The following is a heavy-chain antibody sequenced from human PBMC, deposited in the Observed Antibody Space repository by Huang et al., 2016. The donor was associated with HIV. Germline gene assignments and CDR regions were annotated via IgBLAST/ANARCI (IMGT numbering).Heavy chain of an antibody. Sequence: QVQLQESGPGLVKPSQTLSLICSVSGDSLTSSMTYYWTWFRQPAGQGLEYVGLIYATGTPYYNPSLKTRGSISLDTSKNQFSLRLTSMTAADTAVYYCARATYRDFEYSFDFWGQGILVTVSS. D-gene: IGHD2-21*01. J-gene: IGHJ4*02. CDR1: GDSLTSSMTYY. CDR3: ARATYRDFEYSFDF. CDR2: IYATGTP. V-gene: IGHV4-61*09.